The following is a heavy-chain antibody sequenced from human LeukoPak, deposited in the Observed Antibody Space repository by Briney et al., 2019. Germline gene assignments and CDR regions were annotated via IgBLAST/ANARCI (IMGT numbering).Heavy chain of an antibody. D-gene: IGHD3-10*01. CDR2: IYYTGRT. V-gene: IGHV4-30-4*01. CDR3: ARLRAVWIGASTDDDNDKDV. CDR1: GGSIRSAGNF. Sequence: PSETLSLTCTVSGGSIRSAGNFWSWIRLTPGKGLEWLGHIYYTGRTYYNPSLKSRVTISVDTSKNEFSLEMTSVTAADTAVYSCARLRAVWIGASTDDDNDKDVWGQGTTVIVSS. J-gene: IGHJ6*02.